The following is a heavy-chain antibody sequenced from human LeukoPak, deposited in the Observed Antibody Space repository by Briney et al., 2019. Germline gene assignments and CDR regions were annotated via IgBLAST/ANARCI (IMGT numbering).Heavy chain of an antibody. D-gene: IGHD4-17*01. J-gene: IGHJ3*02. V-gene: IGHV1-69*13. CDR2: IIPILGTA. CDR3: ARGGPYGDYLDAFDI. Sequence: SVKVSCKASGGTFSSYAISWVRQAPGQGLEWMGGIIPILGTANYAQKFQGRVTITAGESTSTAYMELSSLRSEDTAVYYCARGGPYGDYLDAFDIWGQGTMVTVSS. CDR1: GGTFSSYA.